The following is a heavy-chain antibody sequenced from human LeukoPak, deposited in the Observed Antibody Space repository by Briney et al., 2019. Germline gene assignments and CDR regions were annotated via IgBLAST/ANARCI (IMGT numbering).Heavy chain of an antibody. J-gene: IGHJ5*02. D-gene: IGHD3-9*01. CDR1: GYTFTTYA. CDR3: ARTGYYDILTGYYKGNDKDNWFDP. V-gene: IGHV1-18*01. Sequence: GASVTVSCKTSGYTFTTYAMNWVRQAPGQGLEWMGWISAYNGNTNYAQKLLGRVTMTTDTSTSTAYMELRSLRSDDTAVYYCARTGYYDILTGYYKGNDKDNWFDPWGQGTLVTVSS. CDR2: ISAYNGNT.